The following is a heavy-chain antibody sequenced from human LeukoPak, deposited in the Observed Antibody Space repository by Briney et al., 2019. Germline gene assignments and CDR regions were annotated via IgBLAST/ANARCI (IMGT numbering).Heavy chain of an antibody. D-gene: IGHD3-10*01. CDR1: GFTFSSYG. Sequence: GGSLRLSCAASGFTFSSYGMHWVRQAPGKGLEWVAFIRYDGSNKYYADSVKSRFTISRDNSKNTLYLQMNSLRAEDTAVYYCAKEYFSHGSGSYYSPVFDYWGQGTLVTVSS. V-gene: IGHV3-30*02. CDR3: AKEYFSHGSGSYYSPVFDY. CDR2: IRYDGSNK. J-gene: IGHJ4*02.